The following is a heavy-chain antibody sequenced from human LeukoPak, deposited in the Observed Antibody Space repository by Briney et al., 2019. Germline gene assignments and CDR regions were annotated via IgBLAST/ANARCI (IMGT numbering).Heavy chain of an antibody. CDR2: IYPGDSET. V-gene: IGHV5-51*01. CDR3: ARNFDY. CDR1: GYSFTTYW. Sequence: GESLKISCKGSGYSFTTYWIAWVRQMPGKGPEWMGMIYPGDSETRHSPSFQGQVTISADKSISTAYLQWSSLKASDTAMYYCARNFDYWGQGTLVTVSS. J-gene: IGHJ4*02.